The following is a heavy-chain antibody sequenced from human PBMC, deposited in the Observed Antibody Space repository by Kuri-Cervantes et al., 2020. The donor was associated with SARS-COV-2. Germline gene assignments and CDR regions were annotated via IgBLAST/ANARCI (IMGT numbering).Heavy chain of an antibody. J-gene: IGHJ6*02. CDR3: ARSFRYCSGGSCYDYYYGMDV. V-gene: IGHV3-11*03. CDR2: ISSSSSYT. D-gene: IGHD2-15*01. Sequence: GGSLRLSCAASGFTFSDYYMSWIRQAPGKGLEWVSYISSSSSYTNYADSVKGRFTIPRDNSKNTLYLQMNSLRAEDTAVYYCARSFRYCSGGSCYDYYYGMDVWGQGTTVTVSS. CDR1: GFTFSDYY.